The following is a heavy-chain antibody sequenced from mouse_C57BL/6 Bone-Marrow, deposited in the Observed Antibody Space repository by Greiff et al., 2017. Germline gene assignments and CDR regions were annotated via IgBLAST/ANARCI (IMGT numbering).Heavy chain of an antibody. CDR3: ARRELGPYYFDY. Sequence: VQLQQSGAELMKPGASVKLSCKATGYTFTGYWIEWVKQRPGHGLEWIGEILPGSGSTNSNEKFKGKATFTADTSSNTAYMQLSSLTTEDSAIYYCARRELGPYYFDYWGQGTTLTVSS. D-gene: IGHD4-1*01. CDR2: ILPGSGST. V-gene: IGHV1-9*01. CDR1: GYTFTGYW. J-gene: IGHJ2*01.